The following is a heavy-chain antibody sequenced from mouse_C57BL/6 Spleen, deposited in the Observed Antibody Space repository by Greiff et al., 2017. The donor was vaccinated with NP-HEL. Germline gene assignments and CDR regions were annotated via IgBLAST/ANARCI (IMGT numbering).Heavy chain of an antibody. V-gene: IGHV10-1*01. CDR1: GFSFNTYA. J-gene: IGHJ3*01. CDR3: VRADYDPFAY. D-gene: IGHD2-4*01. CDR2: IRSKSNNYAT. Sequence: EVHLVESGGGLVQPKGSLKLSCAASGFSFNTYAMNWVRQAPGKGLEWVARIRSKSNNYATYYADSVKDRFTISRDDSESMLYLQMNNLKTEDTAMYYCVRADYDPFAYWGQGTLVTVSA.